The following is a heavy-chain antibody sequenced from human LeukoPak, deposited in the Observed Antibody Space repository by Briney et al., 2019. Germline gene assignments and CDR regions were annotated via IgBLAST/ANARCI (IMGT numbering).Heavy chain of an antibody. V-gene: IGHV1-69*04. J-gene: IGHJ3*02. D-gene: IGHD2-2*01. CDR1: GGTFSSYA. CDR3: ARDLHYCSSTSCQDAFDI. Sequence: SVKVSCKASGGTFSSYAISWVRQAPGQGLEWMGRIIPILGIANYAQKFQGRVTITADESTSTAYMELSSLRSEDTAVYYCARDLHYCSSTSCQDAFDIWGQGTMVTVSS. CDR2: IIPILGIA.